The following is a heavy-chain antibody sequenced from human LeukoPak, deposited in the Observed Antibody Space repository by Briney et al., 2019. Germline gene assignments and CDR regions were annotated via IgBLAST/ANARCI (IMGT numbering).Heavy chain of an antibody. CDR1: GFTFSSYW. CDR2: IKQDGSEK. J-gene: IGHJ4*02. V-gene: IGHV3-7*01. Sequence: GGSLRLSCAASGFTFSSYWMSWVRQAPGKGLEWVANIKQDGSEKYYVDSVKGRFTISRDNAKNSLYLQMSSLRAEDTAVYYCARDPIGYCSSTSCSPRWGQGTLVTVSS. CDR3: ARDPIGYCSSTSCSPR. D-gene: IGHD2-2*01.